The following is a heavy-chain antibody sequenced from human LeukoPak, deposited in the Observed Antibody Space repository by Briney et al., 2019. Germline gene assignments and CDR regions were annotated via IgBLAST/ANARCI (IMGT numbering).Heavy chain of an antibody. J-gene: IGHJ6*03. CDR1: RYTFTNYG. Sequence: GASVKVSCKAFRYTFTNYGIYWVRQAPGLGLEWMGWMNTSTGNPTYAQGFTGQFVFSLETSVSTAYLQISSLKAEDTAVYYCARGRGSSARLGYSYFYIDVWGKGTTVTVSS. CDR2: MNTSTGNP. D-gene: IGHD1-26*01. CDR3: ARGRGSSARLGYSYFYIDV. V-gene: IGHV7-4-1*02.